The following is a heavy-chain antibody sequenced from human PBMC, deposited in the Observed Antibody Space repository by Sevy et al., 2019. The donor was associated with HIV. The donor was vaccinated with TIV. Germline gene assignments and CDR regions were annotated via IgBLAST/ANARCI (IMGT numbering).Heavy chain of an antibody. CDR3: ARLGSVRGTAMEADY. V-gene: IGHV1-69*13. CDR1: GGTFSSYA. Sequence: ASVKVSCKASGGTFSSYAISWVRQAPGQGLEWMGGIIPIFGTANYAQKFQGRVTITADESTSTAYMELSSLRSEDTAGYYCARLGSVRGTAMEADYWGQGTLVTVSS. CDR2: IIPIFGTA. D-gene: IGHD5-18*01. J-gene: IGHJ4*02.